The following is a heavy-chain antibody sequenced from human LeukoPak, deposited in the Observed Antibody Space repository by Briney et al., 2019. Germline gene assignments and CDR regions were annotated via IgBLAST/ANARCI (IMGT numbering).Heavy chain of an antibody. D-gene: IGHD2-8*01. CDR2: VYHTGTS. V-gene: IGHV4-59*12. CDR1: GASINDYY. Sequence: SETLSLTCSVSGASINDYYWTWIRQPPGKGLEWLGYVYHTGTSGYHPSLKSRVAMSLDTSKNQVSLKLSSVTAADTAAYFCTRVVNGGHFDSWGQGTLVTVSS. CDR3: TRVVNGGHFDS. J-gene: IGHJ4*02.